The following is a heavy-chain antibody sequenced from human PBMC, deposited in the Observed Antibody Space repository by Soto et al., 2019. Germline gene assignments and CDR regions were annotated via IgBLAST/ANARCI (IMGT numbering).Heavy chain of an antibody. CDR1: GYTFINHG. J-gene: IGHJ4*02. V-gene: IGHV1-18*04. CDR3: ARDFYPLAYYFDP. CDR2: VSGSNGNT. Sequence: QVQLVQSEAEVKKPGASVKVSCEASGYTFINHGISWVRQAHGQGLEWMGWVSGSNGNTKYAQKFQRRVTMTTETSTSTAHMELRNLRSDDTAVYFCARDFYPLAYYFDPWGQGTLVTVSS.